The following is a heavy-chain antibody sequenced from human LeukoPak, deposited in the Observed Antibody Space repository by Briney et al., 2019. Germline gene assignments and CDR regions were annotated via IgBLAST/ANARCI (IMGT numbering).Heavy chain of an antibody. CDR3: AKGPGYSSGWYDY. V-gene: IGHV3-23*01. CDR1: GFTFSSYA. D-gene: IGHD6-19*01. CDR2: ISGSGGST. Sequence: PGGSLRLSCAASGFTFSSYAMSWVRRAPGKGLEWVSAISGSGGSTYYADSVKGRFTISRDNSKNTLYLQMNSLRAEDTAVYYCAKGPGYSSGWYDYWGQGTLVTVSS. J-gene: IGHJ4*02.